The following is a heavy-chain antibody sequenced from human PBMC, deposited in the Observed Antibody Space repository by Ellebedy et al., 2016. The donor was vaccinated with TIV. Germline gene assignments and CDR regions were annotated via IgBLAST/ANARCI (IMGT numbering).Heavy chain of an antibody. CDR2: IIPIFGTA. Sequence: SVKVSXKASGRTFSSYSISWVRQAPGQGLEWMGVIIPIFGTANYAQKFQGRVTITADESTSTAYMELGSLRSEDTAVYYCWLQLMGDYYYGMDVWGQGTTVTVSS. CDR1: GRTFSSYS. D-gene: IGHD5-24*01. CDR3: WLQLMGDYYYGMDV. V-gene: IGHV1-69*13. J-gene: IGHJ6*02.